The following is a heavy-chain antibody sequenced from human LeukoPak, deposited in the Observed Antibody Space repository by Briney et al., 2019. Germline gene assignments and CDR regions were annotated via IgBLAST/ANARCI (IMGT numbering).Heavy chain of an antibody. J-gene: IGHJ4*02. CDR1: GFTFSNYW. CDR3: ASSGYSYGY. V-gene: IGHV3-74*01. D-gene: IGHD5-18*01. Sequence: PGGSLRLSCAASGFTFSNYWMHWVRHAPGKGLVCVSRINSDGSSTSYADSVKGRFTISRDNAKNTLYLQMNSLRAEDTAVYYCASSGYSYGYWGQGTLVTVSS. CDR2: INSDGSST.